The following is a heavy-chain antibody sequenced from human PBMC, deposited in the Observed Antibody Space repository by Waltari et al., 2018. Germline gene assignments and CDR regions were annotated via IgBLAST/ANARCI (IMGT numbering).Heavy chain of an antibody. Sequence: EVQLVQSGAEIRKPGESLKISCKASGYTFTSYWIAWVRPMPGKGLEWMGAIYPGDSDTRYSPSFQGQVSFAADKSSTTAYLQWSSLKASDTAMYYCARCRAAAGSSAFDSWGQGTLITVSS. V-gene: IGHV5-51*01. CDR1: GYTFTSYW. J-gene: IGHJ4*02. CDR3: ARCRAAAGSSAFDS. D-gene: IGHD6-13*01. CDR2: IYPGDSDT.